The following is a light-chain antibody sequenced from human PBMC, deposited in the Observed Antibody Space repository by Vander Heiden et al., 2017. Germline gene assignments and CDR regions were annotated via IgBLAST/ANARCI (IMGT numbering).Light chain of an antibody. Sequence: QSALTQPASVSGSPGQSTTISCTGTSSDVGSYNLVSWYQQHPRKAPKLMIYEVSKRPSGVSNRFSGSKSGNTASLTISGLQAEDEADYYCCSYAGSSTHVVFGGGTKLTVL. CDR2: EVS. V-gene: IGLV2-23*02. J-gene: IGLJ2*01. CDR1: SSDVGSYNL. CDR3: CSYAGSSTHVV.